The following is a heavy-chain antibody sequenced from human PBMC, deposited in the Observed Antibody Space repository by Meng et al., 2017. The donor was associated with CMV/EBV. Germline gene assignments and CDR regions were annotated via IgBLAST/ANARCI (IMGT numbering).Heavy chain of an antibody. V-gene: IGHV3-7*01. CDR3: ARDGADDDYSNPNAYYYYGMDV. D-gene: IGHD4-11*01. J-gene: IGHJ6*02. CDR1: GFTFSSYW. CDR2: IKQDGSEK. Sequence: GESLKISCAASGFTFSSYWMSWVRQAPGKGLEWVANIKQDGSEKYYVDSVKGRFTISRDNAKNSLYLQMNSLRAEDTAVYDCARDGADDDYSNPNAYYYYGMDVWGQGTTVTVSS.